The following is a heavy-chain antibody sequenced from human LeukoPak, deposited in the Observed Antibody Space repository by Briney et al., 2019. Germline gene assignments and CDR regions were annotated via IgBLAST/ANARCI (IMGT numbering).Heavy chain of an antibody. D-gene: IGHD6-19*01. J-gene: IGHJ5*02. CDR3: ARGNTNSGWDTWFDP. CDR2: INPNSGGT. V-gene: IGHV1-2*02. Sequence: GASVKVSCKASGYTFTGYYMHWVRQAPGQGLEWMGWINPNSGGTNYAQKFQGRVTMTRDTSISTAYMELSRLRSDDTAVYYCARGNTNSGWDTWFDPWGQGTLVTVSS. CDR1: GYTFTGYY.